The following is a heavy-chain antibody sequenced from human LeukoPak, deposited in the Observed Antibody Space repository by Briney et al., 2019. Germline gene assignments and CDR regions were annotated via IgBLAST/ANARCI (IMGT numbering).Heavy chain of an antibody. J-gene: IGHJ2*01. CDR1: GYTFTSYD. Sequence: VASVKVSCKASGYTFTSYDINWVRQATGQGLEWMGWMNPNSGNTGYAQKFQGRVTMTRNTSISTAYMELSSLRSEDTAVYYCARASSPYNWYFDLWGRGTLVTVSS. V-gene: IGHV1-8*01. D-gene: IGHD4-11*01. CDR3: ARASSPYNWYFDL. CDR2: MNPNSGNT.